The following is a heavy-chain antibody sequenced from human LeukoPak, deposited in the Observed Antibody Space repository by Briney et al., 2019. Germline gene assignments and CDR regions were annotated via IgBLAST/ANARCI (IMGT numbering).Heavy chain of an antibody. CDR1: GLTFSSYG. Sequence: GRSLRLSCAASGLTFSSYGMHWVRQAPGKGLEWVSIIGISGGGTHYADSVKGRFTISRDNSKNTLYLQMNSLRAEDTAVYYCAIDPNWGVDYWGQGVLVTVSS. CDR3: AIDPNWGVDY. V-gene: IGHV3-NL1*01. CDR2: IGISGGGT. D-gene: IGHD7-27*01. J-gene: IGHJ4*02.